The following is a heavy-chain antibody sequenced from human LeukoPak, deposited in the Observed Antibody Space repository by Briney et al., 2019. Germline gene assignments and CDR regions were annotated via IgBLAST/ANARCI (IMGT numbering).Heavy chain of an antibody. J-gene: IGHJ4*02. CDR2: IQFDGNDK. Sequence: GGSLRLSCAASGFTFSNYGMHWVRQAPGKGLEWVAFIQFDGNDKFYADSVQGRFTISRDNSKNTLYLQMNSLGTDDTAIYYCAEDQQLEPFHYWGRGTLVTVSS. CDR3: AEDQQLEPFHY. V-gene: IGHV3-30*02. D-gene: IGHD1-1*01. CDR1: GFTFSNYG.